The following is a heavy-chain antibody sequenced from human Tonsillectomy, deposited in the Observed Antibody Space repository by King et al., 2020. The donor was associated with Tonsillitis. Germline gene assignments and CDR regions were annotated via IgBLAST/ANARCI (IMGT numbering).Heavy chain of an antibody. D-gene: IGHD3-10*01. Sequence: QLQESGPGLVKPSETLSLTCTVSGGSISRSSYYWGWIRQPPGKGLEWIGSIDYSGSTYYNPSLESRVTISVDTSKNQFSLKLSSVTATDTAVYYCARLRGGAGAHFDSWGQGTLVTVSS. J-gene: IGHJ4*02. CDR3: ARLRGGAGAHFDS. V-gene: IGHV4-39*01. CDR1: GGSISRSSYY. CDR2: IDYSGST.